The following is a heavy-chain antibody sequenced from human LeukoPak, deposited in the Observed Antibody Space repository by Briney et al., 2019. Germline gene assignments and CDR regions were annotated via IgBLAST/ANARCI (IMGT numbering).Heavy chain of an antibody. CDR2: IYYSGST. V-gene: IGHV4-30-4*01. CDR3: ARDERGYSYGVWAFDI. CDR1: GDSISSGDYY. Sequence: SETLSLTCTVSGDSISSGDYYWSWIRQPPGKGLEWIGYIYYSGSTYYNPSLKSRVTISVDTSKNQFSLKLSSVTAADTAVYYCARDERGYSYGVWAFDIWGQGTMVTVSS. D-gene: IGHD5-18*01. J-gene: IGHJ3*02.